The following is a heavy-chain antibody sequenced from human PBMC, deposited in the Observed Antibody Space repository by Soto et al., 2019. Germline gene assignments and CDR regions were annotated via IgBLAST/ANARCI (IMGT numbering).Heavy chain of an antibody. D-gene: IGHD2-2*01. CDR3: AGGGDCISTSCYLNWFDP. J-gene: IGHJ5*02. CDR2: ISYDGSNK. CDR1: GFTFSSYA. Sequence: QVQLVESGGGVVQPGRSLRLSCAASGFTFSSYAMHWVRQAPGKGLEWVALISYDGSNKYYADSVKGRFTISRDNSKNTLYLQMNSLRAEDTAVYYCAGGGDCISTSCYLNWFDPWGQGTLVTVSS. V-gene: IGHV3-30-3*01.